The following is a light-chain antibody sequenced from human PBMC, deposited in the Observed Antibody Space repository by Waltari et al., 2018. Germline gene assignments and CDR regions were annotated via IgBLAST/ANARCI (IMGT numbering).Light chain of an antibody. CDR3: ATWDDSLSGVI. J-gene: IGLJ2*01. V-gene: IGLV1-47*01. CDR1: SSNIGSNS. Sequence: QPVLTQSLSASVTPGQRLTISCSGRSSNIGSNSLSLYLQFPGRTPKLLIHKNNRRPSGIPDRFSGSKSGTSASLAISGLRSEDEADYYCATWDDSLSGVIFGGGTKLTVL. CDR2: KNN.